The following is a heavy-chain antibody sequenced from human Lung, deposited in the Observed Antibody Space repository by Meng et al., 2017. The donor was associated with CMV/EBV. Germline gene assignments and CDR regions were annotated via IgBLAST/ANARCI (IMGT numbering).Heavy chain of an antibody. CDR3: ARRLRFLEWLLYLGWFDP. V-gene: IGHV4-34*01. CDR2: INHSGST. J-gene: IGHJ5*02. CDR1: GGSFSGYY. Sequence: LXCAVYGGSFSGYYWSWIRQPPGKGLEWIGEINHSGSTNYNPSLKSRVTISVDTSKNQFSLKLSSVTAADTAVYYCARRLRFLEWLLYLGWFDPXRQGTLVTVSS. D-gene: IGHD3-3*01.